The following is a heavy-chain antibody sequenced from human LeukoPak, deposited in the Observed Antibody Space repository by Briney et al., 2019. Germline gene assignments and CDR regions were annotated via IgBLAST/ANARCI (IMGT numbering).Heavy chain of an antibody. Sequence: ASVKVSCRASGYTFTAYHMHWVRQAPGQGLEWMGRINPNSGDTNYAQKFQGRVTMTRDTSISTAYMELSRLRSDDTAVYYCARDYCSSTSCLFDYWGQGTLVSVSS. CDR3: ARDYCSSTSCLFDY. CDR1: GYTFTAYH. J-gene: IGHJ4*02. D-gene: IGHD2-2*01. V-gene: IGHV1-2*06. CDR2: INPNSGDT.